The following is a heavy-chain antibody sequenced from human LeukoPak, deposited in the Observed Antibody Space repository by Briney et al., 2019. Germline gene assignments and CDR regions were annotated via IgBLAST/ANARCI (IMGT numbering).Heavy chain of an antibody. CDR2: ISYDGSNK. J-gene: IGHJ4*02. V-gene: IGHV3-30*18. CDR1: GFTFSSYG. CDR3: AKGTSFDY. Sequence: GGSLRLSCAASGFTFSSYGMPWVRQAPGKGLEWVAVISYDGSNKYYADSVKGRFTISRDNSKNTLYLQMNSLRAEDTAVYYCAKGTSFDYWGQGTLVTVSS.